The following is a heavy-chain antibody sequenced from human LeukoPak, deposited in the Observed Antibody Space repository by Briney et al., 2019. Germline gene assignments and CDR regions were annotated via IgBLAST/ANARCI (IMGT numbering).Heavy chain of an antibody. CDR1: GVSISSSSYY. V-gene: IGHV4-39*07. CDR3: ARDLGPAAILGTPQDAFDI. D-gene: IGHD2-2*02. CDR2: IYYSGST. Sequence: SETLSLTCTVSGVSISSSSYYWGWLRQPPGKGLEWIGSIYYSGSTYYNPSLKSRVTISVDTSKNQFSLKLSSVTAADTAVYYCARDLGPAAILGTPQDAFDIWGQGTMVTVSS. J-gene: IGHJ3*02.